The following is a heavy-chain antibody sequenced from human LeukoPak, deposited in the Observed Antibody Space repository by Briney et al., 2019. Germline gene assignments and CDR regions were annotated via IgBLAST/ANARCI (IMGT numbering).Heavy chain of an antibody. CDR2: INPDGRST. D-gene: IGHD2-15*01. CDR1: GFIFSNYW. V-gene: IGHV3-74*03. CDR3: ARAVVPAAVPYF. Sequence: GGSMTLSSAAYGFIFSNYWMHWVRQAPGRGLVWVARINPDGRSTAYADSVKGRFTLSRDNPRKTLFLQMNSLRVDDTAVYYCARAVVPAAVPYFWGQGTLVTVSP. J-gene: IGHJ4*02.